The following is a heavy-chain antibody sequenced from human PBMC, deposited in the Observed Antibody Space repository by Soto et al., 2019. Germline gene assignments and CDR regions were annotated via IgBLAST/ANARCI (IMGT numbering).Heavy chain of an antibody. D-gene: IGHD3-10*01. V-gene: IGHV3-30*18. J-gene: IGHJ6*02. CDR2: ISYDGSKK. Sequence: GASLGISWGASGFTFKSYGMHWGRQAPGKGLEWVAVISYDGSKKCYADSVKGRFTISRDNSKNTLYLQMNSLRAEDTAVYYCAKGSLLWFGESTYYGMDVWGQGTTVTV. CDR3: AKGSLLWFGESTYYGMDV. CDR1: GFTFKSYG.